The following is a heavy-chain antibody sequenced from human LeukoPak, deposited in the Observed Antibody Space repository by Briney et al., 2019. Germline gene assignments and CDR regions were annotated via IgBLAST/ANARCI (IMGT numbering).Heavy chain of an antibody. J-gene: IGHJ3*02. Sequence: KPSETLSLTCAVAGVSISSYYWSWIRQPPGKGLEWIGYIYYSGSTNYNPSLKSRVTISEDTSKNQFSLKLSSVTAADTAVYYCARDRGGDYFDIWGQGTLVTVSS. CDR1: GVSISSYY. D-gene: IGHD2-21*02. CDR3: ARDRGGDYFDI. CDR2: IYYSGST. V-gene: IGHV4-59*01.